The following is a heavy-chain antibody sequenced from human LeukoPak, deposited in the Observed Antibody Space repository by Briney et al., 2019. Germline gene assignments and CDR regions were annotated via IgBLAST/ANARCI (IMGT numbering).Heavy chain of an antibody. CDR3: ARVPAATPNNWFDP. V-gene: IGHV1-69*06. CDR1: GGTFSSYA. D-gene: IGHD2-2*01. Sequence: SVKVSCKASGGTFSSYAISWVRQAPGQGLEWMGGIIPIFGTANYAQKFQGRVTITADKSTSTAYMELSSLRSEDAAVYYCARVPAATPNNWFDPWGQGTLVTVSS. J-gene: IGHJ5*02. CDR2: IIPIFGTA.